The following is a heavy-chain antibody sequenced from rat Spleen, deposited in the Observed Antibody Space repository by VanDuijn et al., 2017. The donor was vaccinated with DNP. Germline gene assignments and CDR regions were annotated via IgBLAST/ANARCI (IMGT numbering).Heavy chain of an antibody. J-gene: IGHJ1*01. Sequence: EVQLVESGGGLVQPGRSLKLSCAASGFTFSDYYMAWVRQAPTKGLEWVAFITTGGDDTYFRDSVKGRFTISRDNAKSTQYLQMDSLRSEDTATYYCTRGAYSGPYWYLDLWGPGTMVTVSS. D-gene: IGHD1-6*01. CDR1: GFTFSDYY. CDR3: TRGAYSGPYWYLDL. V-gene: IGHV5-25*01. CDR2: ITTGGDDT.